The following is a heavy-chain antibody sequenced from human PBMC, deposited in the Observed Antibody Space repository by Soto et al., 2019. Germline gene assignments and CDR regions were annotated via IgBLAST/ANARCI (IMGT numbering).Heavy chain of an antibody. D-gene: IGHD6-13*01. CDR3: ARDRSSSWPNYFDY. CDR1: GFTFSSYA. CDR2: ISYDGSNK. Sequence: QVQLVESGGGVVQPGRSLRLSCAASGFTFSSYAMHWVRQAPGKGLEWVAVISYDGSNKYYADSVKGRFTISRDNSKNTLYLQMNSLRAEDTAVYYCARDRSSSWPNYFDYWGQGILVTVSS. V-gene: IGHV3-30-3*01. J-gene: IGHJ4*02.